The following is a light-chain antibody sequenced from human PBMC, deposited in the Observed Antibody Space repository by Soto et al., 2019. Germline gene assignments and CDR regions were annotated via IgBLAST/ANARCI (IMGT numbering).Light chain of an antibody. Sequence: EIVLTQSPATLSLSPGEGASLSCRASQNISTYLAWYQQRPGQVPRLLIYGVSKRAPAIPPRFSGSESGTDFTLSVSGLETEDFATYYCQQRTNSPPWTFGQGTRVELK. CDR1: QNISTY. J-gene: IGKJ1*01. V-gene: IGKV3-11*01. CDR2: GVS. CDR3: QQRTNSPPWT.